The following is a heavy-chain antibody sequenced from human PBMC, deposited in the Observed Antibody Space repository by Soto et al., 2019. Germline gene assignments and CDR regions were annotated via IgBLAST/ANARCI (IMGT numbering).Heavy chain of an antibody. CDR2: ISYDGSNK. V-gene: IGHV3-30-3*01. D-gene: IGHD6-6*01. J-gene: IGHJ6*02. CDR3: ARVTLVAARPHYYGMDV. CDR1: GFTFSSYA. Sequence: PGGSLRLSCAASGFTFSSYAMHWVRQAPGKGLEWVAVISYDGSNKYYADSVKGRFTISRDNSKNTLYLQMNSLRAEDTAVYYCARVTLVAARPHYYGMDVWGQGTTVTVSS.